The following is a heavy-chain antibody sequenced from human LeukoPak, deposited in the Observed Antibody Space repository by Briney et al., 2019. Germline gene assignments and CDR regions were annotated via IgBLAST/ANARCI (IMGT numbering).Heavy chain of an antibody. D-gene: IGHD1-14*01. CDR3: ARDRYRLPKYYFDY. Sequence: GRSLRLSCTASGFRFDDYAMHWVRQAPGKGLEWVSGISWNSGSMDYVDSVKGRFTISRDNAKNSLYLQMNSLRDEDMALYYCARDRYRLPKYYFDYWGQGILVTVSS. CDR1: GFRFDDYA. CDR2: ISWNSGSM. V-gene: IGHV3-9*03. J-gene: IGHJ4*02.